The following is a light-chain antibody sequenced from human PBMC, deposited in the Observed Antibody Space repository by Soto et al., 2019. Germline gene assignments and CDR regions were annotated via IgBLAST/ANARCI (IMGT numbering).Light chain of an antibody. V-gene: IGLV2-14*01. CDR3: SSYTSSRNVV. CDR1: SSDVGCYNY. J-gene: IGLJ2*01. Sequence: QSALTQPASVSGSPGQSITISCTGTSSDVGCYNYVSWYQQHPGKAPKLMIYDVSNRPSGVSNRVSGSKSGNTASLTISGLQAEDEADYYCSSYTSSRNVVFGGGTKLTVL. CDR2: DVS.